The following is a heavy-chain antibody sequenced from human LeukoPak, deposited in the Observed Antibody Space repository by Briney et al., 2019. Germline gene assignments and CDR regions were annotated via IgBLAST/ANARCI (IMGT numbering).Heavy chain of an antibody. J-gene: IGHJ4*02. CDR2: IIPIFGTA. V-gene: IGHV1-69*13. Sequence: SVKVSCKASGGTFSSYAISWVRQAPGQGLEWMGGIIPIFGTANYAQKFQGRVTITADESTSTAYMELSSLRSEDTAVYYCARGVNYCSSTSCPIDYWGQGTLVTVSS. CDR1: GGTFSSYA. D-gene: IGHD2-2*01. CDR3: ARGVNYCSSTSCPIDY.